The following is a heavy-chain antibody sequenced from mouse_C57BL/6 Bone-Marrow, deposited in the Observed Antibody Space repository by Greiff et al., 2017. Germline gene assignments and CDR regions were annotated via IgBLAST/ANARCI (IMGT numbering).Heavy chain of an antibody. CDR2: FDPENGDT. CDR1: GFNIKDDY. CDR3: TIDYGNSYYFDY. Sequence: VHVKQSGAELVRPGASVKLSCTASGFNIKDDYMHWVKQRPEQGLEWIGWFDPENGDTEYASKFQGKATITADTSSNTAYLQLSSLTSEDTAVYYCTIDYGNSYYFDYWGQGTTLTVSS. V-gene: IGHV14-4*01. D-gene: IGHD2-1*01. J-gene: IGHJ2*01.